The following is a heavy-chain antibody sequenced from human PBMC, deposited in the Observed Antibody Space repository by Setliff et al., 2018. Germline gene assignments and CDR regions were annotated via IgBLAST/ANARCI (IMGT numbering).Heavy chain of an antibody. CDR1: GGSISSSHYY. CDR3: AKAMFGGMYFDY. D-gene: IGHD2-15*01. V-gene: IGHV4-39*07. Sequence: SETLSLTCTVSGGSISSSHYYWDWIRQPPGKGLEWIGGIYFTGSTYYNPSLKSRVTISIDTSKSQFSLNLSSVTAADTAIYYSAKAMFGGMYFDYWGQGVLVTVSS. J-gene: IGHJ4*02. CDR2: IYFTGST.